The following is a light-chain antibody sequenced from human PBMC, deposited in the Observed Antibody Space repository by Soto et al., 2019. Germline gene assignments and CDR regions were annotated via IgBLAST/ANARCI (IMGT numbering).Light chain of an antibody. J-gene: IGKJ1*01. Sequence: EIVLTQSPCTLSLSTGERATLSCRASQSVSSSYLAWYQQKPGQAPRLLIYGASSRATGIPDRFSGTGSGTDFTLTISRLEPEDFAVYYCQQYDSSPKTFGQRTKVDI. V-gene: IGKV3-20*01. CDR3: QQYDSSPKT. CDR1: QSVSSSY. CDR2: GAS.